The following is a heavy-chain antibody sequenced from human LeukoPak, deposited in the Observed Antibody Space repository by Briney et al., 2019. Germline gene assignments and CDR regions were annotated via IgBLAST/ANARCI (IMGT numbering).Heavy chain of an antibody. Sequence: PSETLSLTCAVYGGYFSGYYWSSIRQPPGKGLEWIGEINHSGSTNYNPSLKSRVTISVDTSNNQFSLKLSSVAAAQRAVYYVAGGRVRAAPERGYFDYWGQATLVTVSS. J-gene: IGHJ4*02. CDR1: GGYFSGYY. CDR3: AGGRVRAAPERGYFDY. V-gene: IGHV4-34*01. CDR2: INHSGST. D-gene: IGHD6-13*01.